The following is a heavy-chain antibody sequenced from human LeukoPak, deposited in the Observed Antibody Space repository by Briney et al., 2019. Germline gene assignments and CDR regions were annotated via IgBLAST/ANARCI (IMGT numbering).Heavy chain of an antibody. V-gene: IGHV3-48*02. J-gene: IGHJ6*02. CDR3: ARGNSDYGDYWGMDV. CDR1: GFTFRSYS. CDR2: ISSSSSTI. Sequence: GGSLRLSCAASGFTFRSYSMNWVRQAPGKGLEWVSYISSSSSTIYYADSVKGRFTISRDNAKNSLYLQMNSLRDEDTAVYYCARGNSDYGDYWGMDVRGQGTTVTVSS. D-gene: IGHD4-17*01.